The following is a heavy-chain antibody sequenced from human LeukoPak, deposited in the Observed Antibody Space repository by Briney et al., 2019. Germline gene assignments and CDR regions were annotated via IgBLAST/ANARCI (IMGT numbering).Heavy chain of an antibody. V-gene: IGHV3-21*01. CDR3: AGEYSSSSSYYGMDV. Sequence: GGSLRLSCAASGFTFSSYSMNWVRQAPGKGLEWVSSISSSSSYIYFADSVKGRFTISRDNAKNSLYLQMSSLRAEDTAVYYCAGEYSSSSSYYGMDVWGQGTTVTVSS. CDR1: GFTFSSYS. J-gene: IGHJ6*02. CDR2: ISSSSSYI. D-gene: IGHD6-6*01.